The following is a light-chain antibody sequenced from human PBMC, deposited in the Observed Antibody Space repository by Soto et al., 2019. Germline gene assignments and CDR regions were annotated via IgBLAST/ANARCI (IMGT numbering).Light chain of an antibody. J-gene: IGLJ3*02. V-gene: IGLV2-14*01. CDR2: DVN. CDR3: SSCTKTSPHVV. CDR1: SNDIGAYNY. Sequence: QSALTQPASVSGSPGQSITISCTGTSNDIGAYNYVSWYQQSPDKAPKLLIYDVNNRPSGVSTRFSGSKSGNTAYLTISELQAEDEADYYCSSCTKTSPHVVSGGGTKLTV.